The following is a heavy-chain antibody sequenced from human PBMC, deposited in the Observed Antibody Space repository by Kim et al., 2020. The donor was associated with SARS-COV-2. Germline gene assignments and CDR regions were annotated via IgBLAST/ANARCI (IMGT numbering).Heavy chain of an antibody. Sequence: SETLSLTCAVYGGSFSGYYWSWIRQPPGKGLEWIGEINHSGSTNYNPSLKSRVTISVDTSKNQFSLKLSSVTAADTAVYYCARGPITMVRGVMIYYYYNGMDVWGQGTTVTVSS. CDR2: INHSGST. V-gene: IGHV4-34*01. J-gene: IGHJ6*02. CDR1: GGSFSGYY. CDR3: ARGPITMVRGVMIYYYYNGMDV. D-gene: IGHD3-10*01.